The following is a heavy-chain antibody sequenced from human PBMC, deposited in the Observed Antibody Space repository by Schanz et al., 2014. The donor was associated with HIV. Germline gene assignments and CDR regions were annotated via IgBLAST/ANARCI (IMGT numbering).Heavy chain of an antibody. Sequence: QVQLVESGGGVVQPGRSLRLSCAASGFTFSNYGMHWVRQAPGKGLEWVAVISHDGSKKYYADSVRGRITISRDNSKNTLYLQMNSLRADDTAVYYCARGGLGVVAEGNAFDLWGQGTLVTVSS. CDR1: GFTFSNYG. V-gene: IGHV3-30*03. J-gene: IGHJ3*01. CDR3: ARGGLGVVAEGNAFDL. CDR2: ISHDGSKK. D-gene: IGHD2-15*01.